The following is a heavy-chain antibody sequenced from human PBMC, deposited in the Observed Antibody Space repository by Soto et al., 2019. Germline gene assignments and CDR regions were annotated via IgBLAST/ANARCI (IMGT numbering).Heavy chain of an antibody. CDR3: ARVELVVPAAMRNWFDP. CDR2: INHSGST. CDR1: GGSSSGYY. V-gene: IGHV4-34*01. Sequence: SETLSLTCAVYGGSSSGYYWSWIRQPPGKGLEWIGEINHSGSTNYNPSLKSRVTISVDTSKNQFSLKLSSVTAADTAVYYCARVELVVPAAMRNWFDPWGQGTLVTVSS. J-gene: IGHJ5*02. D-gene: IGHD2-2*01.